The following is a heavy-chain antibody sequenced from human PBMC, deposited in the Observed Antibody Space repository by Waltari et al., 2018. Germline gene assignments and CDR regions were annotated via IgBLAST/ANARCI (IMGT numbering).Heavy chain of an antibody. J-gene: IGHJ4*02. Sequence: QVQLQESGPGLVKPSETLSLTCTVSGGSISSYYWSWIRQPAGEGLEGIGRINTSGNTKFNPSLESRVTVSVDTSKNQFSLKLSSVTAADTAVYYCARSYSGYDYDSWGQGTLVTVSS. D-gene: IGHD5-12*01. V-gene: IGHV4-4*07. CDR1: GGSISSYY. CDR3: ARSYSGYDYDS. CDR2: INTSGNT.